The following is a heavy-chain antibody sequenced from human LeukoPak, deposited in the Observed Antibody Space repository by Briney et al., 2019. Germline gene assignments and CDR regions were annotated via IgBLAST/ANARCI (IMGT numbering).Heavy chain of an antibody. V-gene: IGHV4-34*01. Sequence: SETLSLTCAVYGGSFSGYYWSWIRQPPGKGLEWIGEINHSGSTNYNPSLKSRVTISVDTSKNQFSLKLSSVTAADTAVYYCARERMITFGGVIVNDAFDIWGQGTMVTVSS. CDR1: GGSFSGYY. CDR2: INHSGST. D-gene: IGHD3-16*02. CDR3: ARERMITFGGVIVNDAFDI. J-gene: IGHJ3*02.